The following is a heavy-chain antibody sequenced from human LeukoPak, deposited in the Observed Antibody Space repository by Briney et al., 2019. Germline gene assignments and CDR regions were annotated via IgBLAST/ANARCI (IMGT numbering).Heavy chain of an antibody. J-gene: IGHJ4*02. D-gene: IGHD1-1*01. CDR3: ARDKGTTPGDH. CDR2: FIPILGIA. CDR1: GGTFSSYT. V-gene: IGHV1-69*04. Sequence: SVKVSCKASGGTFSSYTISWVPEAPGQGLEWMGRFIPILGIANYAQKFQGRVTITADKSTSTAYMELSSLRSEEPAVYYCARDKGTTPGDHWGQGTLVTVSS.